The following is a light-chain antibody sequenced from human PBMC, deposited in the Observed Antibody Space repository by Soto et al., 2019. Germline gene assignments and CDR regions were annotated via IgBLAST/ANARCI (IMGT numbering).Light chain of an antibody. CDR2: DAS. J-gene: IGKJ1*01. Sequence: DIQMTQSASTLSASVGDRVTISFRASQIISRWLAWYQQTPGKAPKLLIYDASSLESGVPSRFSGSGSGTEFTLTLRSLQPDDFATYYCQQYNSYWTFGQGTKVDI. V-gene: IGKV1-5*01. CDR1: QIISRW. CDR3: QQYNSYWT.